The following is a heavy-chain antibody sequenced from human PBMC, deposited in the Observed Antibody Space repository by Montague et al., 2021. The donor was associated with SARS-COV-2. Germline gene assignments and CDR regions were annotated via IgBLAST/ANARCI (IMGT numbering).Heavy chain of an antibody. CDR2: ISYDGSNK. V-gene: IGHV3-30*04. D-gene: IGHD3-10*01. CDR3: AREKLWFGEFPWLYGMDV. Sequence: SRRLSCAASKFTFSSYAMHWVRQAPGKGLEWVAVISYDGSNKYYVDSVKGRFTISRDNSKNTLYLQMNSLRAEDTAVYYCAREKLWFGEFPWLYGMDVWGQGTTVTVSS. J-gene: IGHJ6*02. CDR1: KFTFSSYA.